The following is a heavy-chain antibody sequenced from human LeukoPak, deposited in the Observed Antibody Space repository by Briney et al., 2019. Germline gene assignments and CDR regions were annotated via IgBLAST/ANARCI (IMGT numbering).Heavy chain of an antibody. CDR1: GYSISSGYY. V-gene: IGHV4-38-2*01. D-gene: IGHD5-12*01. CDR2: TYHSGST. J-gene: IGHJ2*01. CDR3: ARHSLDFRLRLPYWYFDL. Sequence: SETLSLTCAVSGYSISSGYYWGWIRQPPGKGLEWIGSTYHSGSTYYNPSLKSRVTISVDTSKNQFSLQLSSVTAADTAVYYCARHSLDFRLRLPYWYFDLWGRGTLVTVSS.